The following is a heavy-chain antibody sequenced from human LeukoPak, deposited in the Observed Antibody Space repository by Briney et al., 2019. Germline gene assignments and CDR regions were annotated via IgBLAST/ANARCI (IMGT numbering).Heavy chain of an antibody. Sequence: TGGSLRLSCAASGFTFSTYGMHWVRQAPGKGLEWVAFIRHDGTNTYYAESVRGRFTISRDNSKNTLSLQMNSLRPEDTAVYYCAKGLDYDYVWGTYRPWDYWGQGTLVTVSS. CDR2: IRHDGTNT. J-gene: IGHJ4*02. CDR1: GFTFSTYG. V-gene: IGHV3-30*02. D-gene: IGHD3-16*02. CDR3: AKGLDYDYVWGTYRPWDY.